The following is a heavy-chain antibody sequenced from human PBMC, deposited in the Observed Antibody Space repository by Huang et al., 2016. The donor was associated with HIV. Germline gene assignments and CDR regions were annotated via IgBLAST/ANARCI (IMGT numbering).Heavy chain of an antibody. J-gene: IGHJ3*02. CDR1: GYSFTSYW. Sequence: EVQLVQSGAEVKKPGESLKISCQGFGYSFTSYWIAWVRQRPGKGREGMPILYPGDSDTRYRPSFQCQVTISADKSINTAYLQWTDLRASDTAMYYCATTGDYDFYSAFDIWGQGTTVAVSS. CDR3: ATTGDYDFYSAFDI. V-gene: IGHV5-51*01. CDR2: LYPGDSDT. D-gene: IGHD4-17*01.